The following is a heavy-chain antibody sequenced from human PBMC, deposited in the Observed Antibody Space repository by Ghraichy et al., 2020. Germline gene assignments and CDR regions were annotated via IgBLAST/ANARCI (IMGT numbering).Heavy chain of an antibody. CDR2: ISGKDGET. J-gene: IGHJ3*02. Sequence: VKVSCKASGYTFTTYGISWVRQAPGQGLEWVGWISGKDGETNYAQKLRGRVTMTTDTSTTTVYMELRSLRSDDTAVYYCARDYYYYDSGGYEDTFDIWGLGTMVTVAS. D-gene: IGHD3-22*01. CDR3: ARDYYYYDSGGYEDTFDI. V-gene: IGHV1-18*04. CDR1: GYTFTTYG.